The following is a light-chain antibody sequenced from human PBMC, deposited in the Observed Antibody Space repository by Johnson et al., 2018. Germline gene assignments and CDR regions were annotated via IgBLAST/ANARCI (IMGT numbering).Light chain of an antibody. J-gene: IGLJ1*01. Sequence: QSVLTQPPSVSAAPGQKVTISCSGSSSNIGNNYVSWYQQLPGTAPKLLIYENNKRPKGIPDRFSGYKSGTSATLGITGLQNGDEADYYCGTWDSSLSAENVFGTWTKVTVL. V-gene: IGLV1-51*02. CDR2: ENN. CDR1: SSNIGNNY. CDR3: GTWDSSLSAENV.